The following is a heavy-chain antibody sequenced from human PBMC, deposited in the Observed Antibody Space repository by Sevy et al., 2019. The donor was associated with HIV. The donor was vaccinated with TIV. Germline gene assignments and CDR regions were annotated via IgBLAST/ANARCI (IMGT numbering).Heavy chain of an antibody. CDR2: ISGSGGST. CDR3: AKARKSGGSYYLAY. J-gene: IGHJ4*02. CDR1: GFTFSSYA. Sequence: GGSLRLSCAASGFTFSSYAMSWVRQAPGKGLEWVSAISGSGGSTYYAYSVKGRFTISRDNSKNTLYLQMNSLRAEDTAVYYCAKARKSGGSYYLAYWGQGTLVTVSS. D-gene: IGHD2-15*01. V-gene: IGHV3-23*01.